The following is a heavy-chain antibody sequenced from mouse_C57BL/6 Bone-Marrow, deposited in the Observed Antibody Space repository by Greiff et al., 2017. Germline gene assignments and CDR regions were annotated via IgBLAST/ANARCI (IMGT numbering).Heavy chain of an antibody. Sequence: EVKVVEPGGDLVKPGGSLKLSCAASGFTFSSYGMSWVRQTPDKRLEWVATISSGGSYTSYPDSVKGRSTISRDNAKNTLYLQMSSLKSEETAMYYCGGRRYGSSYYYAMDYWGKGTSVTVSS. J-gene: IGHJ4*01. CDR2: ISSGGSYT. CDR1: GFTFSSYG. V-gene: IGHV5-6*02. D-gene: IGHD1-1*01. CDR3: GGRRYGSSYYYAMDY.